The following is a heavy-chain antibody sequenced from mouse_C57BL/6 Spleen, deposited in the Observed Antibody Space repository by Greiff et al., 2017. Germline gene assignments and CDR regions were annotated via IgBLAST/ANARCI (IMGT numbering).Heavy chain of an antibody. V-gene: IGHV1-80*01. Sequence: QVQLQQSGAELVKPGASVKISCKASGYAFSSYWMNWVKQRPGKGLEWIGQIYPGDGDTNYNGKFKGKATLTADKSSSTAYMQLSSLTSEDSAVYFCAREEIYDGYPGFAYWGQGTLVTVSA. D-gene: IGHD2-3*01. J-gene: IGHJ3*01. CDR2: IYPGDGDT. CDR3: AREEIYDGYPGFAY. CDR1: GYAFSSYW.